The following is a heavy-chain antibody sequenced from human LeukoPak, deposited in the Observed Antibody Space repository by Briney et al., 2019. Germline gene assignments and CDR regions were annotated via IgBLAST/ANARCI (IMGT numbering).Heavy chain of an antibody. Sequence: GGSLRLTCAASEPIVRSNYMAWVRQAPGKGLEWVSVIYGGGKTHYADSAKGRFTISRDNSKNTIYLQMNNLRAEDTAVYFCGRDDAAVYNYGIQYWGQGTLVSVSS. CDR1: EPIVRSNY. V-gene: IGHV3-53*01. CDR2: IYGGGKT. CDR3: GRDDAAVYNYGIQY. D-gene: IGHD5/OR15-5a*01. J-gene: IGHJ4*02.